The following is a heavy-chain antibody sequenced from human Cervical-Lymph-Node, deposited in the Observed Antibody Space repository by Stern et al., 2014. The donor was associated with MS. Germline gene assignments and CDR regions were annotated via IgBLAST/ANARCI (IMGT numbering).Heavy chain of an antibody. Sequence: VQLVESGGGGVRPGRSLRLSCATAGFTFSRYAVLWVRQAPGKGLEGVAAISYDGSNKFYGDSVKGRFTISRDNSKNTLFLQMNNLRPEDSGVYHCARDRLDGDYVYYYGLDVWGQGTTVTVSS. D-gene: IGHD4-17*01. CDR3: ARDRLDGDYVYYYGLDV. V-gene: IGHV3-30*04. CDR1: GFTFSRYA. J-gene: IGHJ6*02. CDR2: ISYDGSNK.